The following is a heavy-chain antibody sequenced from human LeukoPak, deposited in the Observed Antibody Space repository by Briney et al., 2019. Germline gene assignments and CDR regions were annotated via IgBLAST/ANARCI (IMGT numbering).Heavy chain of an antibody. J-gene: IGHJ5*02. CDR1: GGTFSSYA. CDR2: IIPIFGTA. Sequence: ASVKVSCKASGGTFSSYASSWVRQAPGQGLEWMGRIIPIFGTANYAQKFQGRVTITADKSTSTAYMELSSLRSEDTAVYYCASRYCSGGLFYSAWFHPWGQGTLVTVSS. D-gene: IGHD2-15*01. CDR3: ASRYCSGGLFYSAWFHP. V-gene: IGHV1-69*06.